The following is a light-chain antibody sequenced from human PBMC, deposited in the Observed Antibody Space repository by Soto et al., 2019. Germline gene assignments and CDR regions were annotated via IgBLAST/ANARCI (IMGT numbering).Light chain of an antibody. CDR3: NSYTTPSTFGL. CDR2: EVI. CDR1: SSDVGGYDH. Sequence: QSALTQPASVSGSPGQSITISCTGTSSDVGGYDHVSWYQQHPGKAPKLMIYEVINRPSGVSNRFSGSKSGNTASLTISGLQAEDEADYYCNSYTTPSTFGLFGGGTKLTVL. J-gene: IGLJ3*02. V-gene: IGLV2-14*01.